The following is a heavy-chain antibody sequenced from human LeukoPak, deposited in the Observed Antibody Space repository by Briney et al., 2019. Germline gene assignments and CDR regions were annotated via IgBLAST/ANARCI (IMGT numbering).Heavy chain of an antibody. D-gene: IGHD4-17*01. CDR2: IYSGGST. V-gene: IGHV3-66*02. CDR1: GCTVSSNY. CDR3: ARLYGDYGTYYYYYGMDV. J-gene: IGHJ6*02. Sequence: PGGSLRLSCAASGCTVSSNYKSWVRQAPGKGLEWDSVIYSGGSTYYADSVKGRFTISRDNSKNALYLQMNSLRAEDTAVYYCARLYGDYGTYYYYYGMDVWGQGTTVTVSS.